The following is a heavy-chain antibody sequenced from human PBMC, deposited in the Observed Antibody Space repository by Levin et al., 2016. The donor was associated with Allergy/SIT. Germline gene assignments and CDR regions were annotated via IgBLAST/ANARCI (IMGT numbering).Heavy chain of an antibody. D-gene: IGHD6-13*01. Sequence: WIRQPPGKGLEWVSSTSGGGVSTYYADSVKGRFTISRDNSKNTLYLQMNSLRAEDTAVYYCAKDSGYSDTNAFDIWGQGTMVTVSS. CDR3: AKDSGYSDTNAFDI. CDR2: TSGGGVST. J-gene: IGHJ3*02. V-gene: IGHV3-23*01.